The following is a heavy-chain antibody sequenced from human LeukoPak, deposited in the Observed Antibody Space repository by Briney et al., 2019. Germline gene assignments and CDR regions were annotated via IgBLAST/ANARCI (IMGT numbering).Heavy chain of an antibody. Sequence: SEALSLTCTVFGGSISGYYWSWIRQPPGKGLEWIGYIYYYGTTTYNPSLKNRVTISVDTSKNLFSLKLRSMTAADTAVYYCARDWRPFDYWGQGILVTVSS. V-gene: IGHV4-59*12. CDR3: ARDWRPFDY. CDR2: IYYYGTT. J-gene: IGHJ4*02. CDR1: GGSISGYY.